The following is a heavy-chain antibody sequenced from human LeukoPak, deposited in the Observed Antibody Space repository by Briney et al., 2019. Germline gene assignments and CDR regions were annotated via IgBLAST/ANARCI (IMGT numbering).Heavy chain of an antibody. CDR1: GGTFSSYA. V-gene: IGHV1-69*13. CDR2: IIPIFGTA. J-gene: IGHJ5*02. D-gene: IGHD3-22*01. Sequence: GASVKVSCKASGGTFSSYAISWVRQAPGQGLEWMGGIIPIFGTANYAQKFQGRVTITADESTSTAYMELSSLRSEDTAVYYCARDLEGHHYDSSGYYSGDYNWFDPWGQGTLVTVSS. CDR3: ARDLEGHHYDSSGYYSGDYNWFDP.